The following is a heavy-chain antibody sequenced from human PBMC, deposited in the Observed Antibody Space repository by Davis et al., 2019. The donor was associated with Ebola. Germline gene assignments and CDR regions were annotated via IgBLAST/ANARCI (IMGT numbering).Heavy chain of an antibody. CDR1: GFTFDDYA. CDR3: ARVLAAGSGWFDP. V-gene: IGHV3-9*01. CDR2: ISWNSGSI. Sequence: SLKISCAASGFTFDDYAMHWVRQAPGKGLEWVSGISWNSGSIGYADSVKGRFTISRDNAKNSLYLQMNSLRDEDTAVYYCARVLAAGSGWFDPWGQGTLVTVSS. J-gene: IGHJ5*02. D-gene: IGHD6-13*01.